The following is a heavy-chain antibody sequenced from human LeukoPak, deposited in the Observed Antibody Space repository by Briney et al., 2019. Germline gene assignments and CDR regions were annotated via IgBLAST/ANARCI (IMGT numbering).Heavy chain of an antibody. Sequence: SVKVSCKASGGIISTYAISWVRQAPGQGLEWMGGIIPMYRTANYAQKFQGRVTITTDESTSTAYMELSSLRSEDTAVYYCARRTETGDYYYYYYMDVWGKGTTVTVSS. J-gene: IGHJ6*03. V-gene: IGHV1-69*05. CDR1: GGIISTYA. CDR3: ARRTETGDYYYYYYMDV. D-gene: IGHD7-27*01. CDR2: IIPMYRTA.